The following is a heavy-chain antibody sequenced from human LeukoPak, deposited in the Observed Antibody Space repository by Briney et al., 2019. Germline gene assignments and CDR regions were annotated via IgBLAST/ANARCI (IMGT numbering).Heavy chain of an antibody. V-gene: IGHV4-4*02. CDR1: GGSISSSNW. J-gene: IGHJ4*02. Sequence: SGTLSLTCAVSGGSISSSNWWSWVRQPPGKGLEWIGEIYHSGSTNYNPSLKSRVTISVDKSKNQFSLKLSSVTAADTAVYYGARGFYDYVWGSYRSYYFDYWGQGTLVTVSS. CDR3: ARGFYDYVWGSYRSYYFDY. CDR2: IYHSGST. D-gene: IGHD3-16*02.